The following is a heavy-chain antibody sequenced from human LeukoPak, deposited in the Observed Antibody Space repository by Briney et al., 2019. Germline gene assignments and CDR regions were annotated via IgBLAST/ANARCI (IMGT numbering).Heavy chain of an antibody. Sequence: SETLSLTCTVSGGSISSYYWSWLRQPAGKGLEWIGRIYTSGSTNYNPSLKSRVTMSVDTSKNQFSLKLSSVTAADMSVYYCARAQDYYDSSGRNWFDPWGQGTLVTVSS. J-gene: IGHJ5*02. V-gene: IGHV4-4*07. D-gene: IGHD3-22*01. CDR3: ARAQDYYDSSGRNWFDP. CDR1: GGSISSYY. CDR2: IYTSGST.